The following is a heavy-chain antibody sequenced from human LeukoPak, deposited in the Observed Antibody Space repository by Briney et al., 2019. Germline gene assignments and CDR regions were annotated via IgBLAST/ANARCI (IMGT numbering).Heavy chain of an antibody. V-gene: IGHV4-4*02. CDR3: ARDLVDSGGYYFDY. J-gene: IGHJ4*02. CDR1: GGSISSDNW. Sequence: SETLSLTCAVSGGSISSDNWWTWVRQPPGKGLEWIGQIYQSGSTNYNPSLKSRVTISVDKSKNQFSLKLSSVTAADTAIYYCARDLVDSGGYYFDYWGQGTLVTVSS. D-gene: IGHD3-22*01. CDR2: IYQSGST.